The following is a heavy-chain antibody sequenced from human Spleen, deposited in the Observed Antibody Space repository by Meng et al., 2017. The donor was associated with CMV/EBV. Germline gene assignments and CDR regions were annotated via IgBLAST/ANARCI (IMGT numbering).Heavy chain of an antibody. CDR2: ISSTSRYI. J-gene: IGHJ4*02. CDR3: ARNGQKTGTPSNY. V-gene: IGHV3-21*01. CDR1: GFTFSIYT. Sequence: GESLKISCAASGFTFSIYTMNWVRQAPGKGLEWVSSISSTSRYIYYSDSVRGRFAISRDNAKNLLYLQMNSLRAEDTAVYYCARNGQKTGTPSNYWGQGTLVTVSS. D-gene: IGHD1-1*01.